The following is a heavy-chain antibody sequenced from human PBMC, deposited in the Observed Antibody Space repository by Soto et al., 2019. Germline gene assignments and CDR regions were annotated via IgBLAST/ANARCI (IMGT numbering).Heavy chain of an antibody. V-gene: IGHV3-43*01. CDR2: ISWDGGST. CDR1: GFTFDDYT. Sequence: PGGSLRLSCAASGFTFDDYTMHWVRQAPGKGLEWVSLISWDGGSTHYADSVKGRFTISRDNSKNSLYLQMNSLRTEDTALYYCAQGYYDSSGQYYYYGTDVWGPPTTATVS. D-gene: IGHD3-22*01. J-gene: IGHJ6*02. CDR3: AQGYYDSSGQYYYYGTDV.